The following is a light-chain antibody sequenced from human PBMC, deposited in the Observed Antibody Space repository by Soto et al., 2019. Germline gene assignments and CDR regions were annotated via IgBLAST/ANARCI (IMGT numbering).Light chain of an antibody. Sequence: DIQMTQSPSTLSASVGDRVTITCRASQSISPWLAWYQQKPGKAPKLLIHKASSLESGVPSRFSGSGSGAEFTLTISSLQPEDSATYYCQQYNRSSGTFGGGTKVEIK. CDR2: KAS. CDR3: QQYNRSSGT. V-gene: IGKV1-5*03. J-gene: IGKJ4*01. CDR1: QSISPW.